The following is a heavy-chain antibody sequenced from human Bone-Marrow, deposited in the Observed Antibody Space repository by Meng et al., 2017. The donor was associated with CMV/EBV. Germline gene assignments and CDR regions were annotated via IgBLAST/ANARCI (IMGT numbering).Heavy chain of an antibody. D-gene: IGHD3-22*01. CDR3: AKDLGDYDISGCYRDYCGMDV. J-gene: IGHJ6*02. CDR1: AFTFSTYA. V-gene: IGHV3-23*01. Sequence: ETLSLTCAASAFTFSTYAMNWVRQAPGKGLEWVATISGSGGTIYYAGSVKGRFTISRDNSKNTVYLQMSSLTAEDTAVYYCAKDLGDYDISGCYRDYCGMDVWGQGTTVTVSS. CDR2: ISGSGGTI.